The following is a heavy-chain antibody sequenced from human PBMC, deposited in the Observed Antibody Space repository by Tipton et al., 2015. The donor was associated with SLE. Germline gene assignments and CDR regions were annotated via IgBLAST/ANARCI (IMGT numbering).Heavy chain of an antibody. CDR2: ISYDGSNK. J-gene: IGHJ6*02. D-gene: IGHD3-10*01. Sequence: SLRLSCAASGFTFSSYAMSWVRQAPGKGLEWVAVISYDGSNKYYADSVKGRFTISRDNSKNTLYLQMNSLRAEDAAVYYCARDYDRGSGSYDSYYYYGMDVWGQGTTVTVSS. CDR3: ARDYDRGSGSYDSYYYYGMDV. CDR1: GFTFSSYA. V-gene: IGHV3-30-3*01.